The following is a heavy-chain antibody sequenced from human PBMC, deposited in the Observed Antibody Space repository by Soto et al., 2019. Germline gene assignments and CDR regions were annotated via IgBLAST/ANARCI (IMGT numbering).Heavy chain of an antibody. CDR1: GGSISGGDYY. CDR2: IYYSGST. J-gene: IGHJ4*02. Sequence: SETLSLTCTVSGGSISGGDYYWSWIRQPPGKGLEWIGYIYYSGSTYYNPSLKSRVTISLDKSKNQFSLKLNSVTAADSAVYYCARLEGLATISYYFDFWGQGALVTVSS. CDR3: ARLEGLATISYYFDF. D-gene: IGHD3-9*01. V-gene: IGHV4-30-4*01.